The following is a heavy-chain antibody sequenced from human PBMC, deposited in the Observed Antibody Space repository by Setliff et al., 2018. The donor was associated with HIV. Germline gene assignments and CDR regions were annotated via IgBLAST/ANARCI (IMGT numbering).Heavy chain of an antibody. CDR1: GGSLSGYY. V-gene: IGHV4-34*01. D-gene: IGHD6-13*01. J-gene: IGHJ6*03. CDR3: ARHRDPPGTSWIYYYYYMDL. CDR2: INHSGST. Sequence: SETLSLTCALYGGSLSGYYWSWIRQSPGKRLEWIGEINHSGSTYYNPSLKSRVTISVDTSKNQFSLKLSSVTAADTGVYYCARHRDPPGTSWIYYYYYMDLWGEGTTVTVSS.